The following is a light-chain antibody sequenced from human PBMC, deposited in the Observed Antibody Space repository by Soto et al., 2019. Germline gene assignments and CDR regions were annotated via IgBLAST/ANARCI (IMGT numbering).Light chain of an antibody. J-gene: IGKJ1*01. CDR1: QSISNW. CDR3: LQDYTYPWT. CDR2: EAS. V-gene: IGKV1-5*03. Sequence: DIQVTQSPSTLSASLGDRVTITCRASQSISNWLAWYQQKPGKAPKLLIYEASTLESGVPSTFSGSGSGTEFTLTISSLQPDDVATYFCLQDYTYPWTFGQGTKVEIK.